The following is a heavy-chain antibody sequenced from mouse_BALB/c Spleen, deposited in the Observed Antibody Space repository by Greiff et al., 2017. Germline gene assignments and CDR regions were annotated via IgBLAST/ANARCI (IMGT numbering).Heavy chain of an antibody. CDR2: IWAGGST. CDR3: ARRTMITTRGYYAMDY. CDR1: GFSLTSYG. Sequence: VHLVESGPGLVAPSQSLSITCTVSGFSLTSYGVHWVRQPPGKGLEWLGVIWAGGSTKYNSALMSRLSISKDNSKSQVFLKMNSLQTDDTAMYYCARRTMITTRGYYAMDYWGQGTSVTVSS. D-gene: IGHD2-4*01. V-gene: IGHV2-9*02. J-gene: IGHJ4*01.